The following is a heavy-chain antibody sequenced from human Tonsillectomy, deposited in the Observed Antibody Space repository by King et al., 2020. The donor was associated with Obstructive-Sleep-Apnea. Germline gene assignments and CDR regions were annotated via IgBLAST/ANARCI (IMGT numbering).Heavy chain of an antibody. CDR2: IRSKANSYAT. CDR1: GFTFSGSA. D-gene: IGHD2-8*01. Sequence: DVQLVESGGGLVQPGGSLKLSCAASGFTFSGSAMHWVRQASGKGLEWVGLIRSKANSYATAYAASVKGRFTISRDDSKNTASLQMNSLKTEDTAVYYCTSPAVSFDYWGRGTLVTVSS. V-gene: IGHV3-73*01. J-gene: IGHJ4*02. CDR3: TSPAVSFDY.